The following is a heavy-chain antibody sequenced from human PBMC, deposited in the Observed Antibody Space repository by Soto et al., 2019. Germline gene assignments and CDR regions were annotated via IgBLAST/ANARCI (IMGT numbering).Heavy chain of an antibody. CDR1: GYTLTELS. J-gene: IGHJ3*02. Sequence: GASVKVSCKVSGYTLTELSMHWVRQAPGKGLEWMGGFDPEDGETIYAQKFQGRVTMTTDTSTSTAYMELRSLRSDDTAVYYCARAVAGLDAFDIWGQGTMVTVSS. CDR2: FDPEDGET. CDR3: ARAVAGLDAFDI. V-gene: IGHV1-24*01. D-gene: IGHD6-19*01.